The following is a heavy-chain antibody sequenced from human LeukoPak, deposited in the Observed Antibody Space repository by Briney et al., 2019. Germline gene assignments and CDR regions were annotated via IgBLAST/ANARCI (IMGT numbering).Heavy chain of an antibody. V-gene: IGHV3-74*01. D-gene: IGHD2-2*01. J-gene: IGHJ5*02. CDR1: GFTFSNYW. Sequence: GGSLRLSCAASGFTFSNYWMHWVRQTPGKGLVWVSRILSDGSSTNYADSVKGRFTISRDNAKNTLYLQMNSLRAEDTAVYYCVRGYCSVTSCYFSSSYNWFDPWGQGTLVTVSS. CDR2: ILSDGSST. CDR3: VRGYCSVTSCYFSSSYNWFDP.